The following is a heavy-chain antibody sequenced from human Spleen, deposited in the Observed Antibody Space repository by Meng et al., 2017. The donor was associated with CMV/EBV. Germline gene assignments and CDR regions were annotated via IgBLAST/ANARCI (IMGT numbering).Heavy chain of an antibody. CDR3: SCFGRDFGGARSFL. CDR2: IHIDGRTK. CDR1: GGSFSGYY. Sequence: LSLTCAVYGGSFSGYYWSWIRQPPGKGLEWVSSIHIDGRTKYYADSVKGRFTVSRDNAKKSLFLQMSSLKVADTAVYYCSCFGRDFGGARSFLWGQGTLVTVSS. V-gene: IGHV3-11*04. D-gene: IGHD3-3*01. J-gene: IGHJ4*02.